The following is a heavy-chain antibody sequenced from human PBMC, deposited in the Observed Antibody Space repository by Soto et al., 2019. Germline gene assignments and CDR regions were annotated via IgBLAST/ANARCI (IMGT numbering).Heavy chain of an antibody. D-gene: IGHD3-16*02. CDR3: TRGVLA. CDR1: GGSVSSGGYS. Sequence: SETLSLTCSVSGGSVSSGGYSWSWIRQPPGKGLEWIGFISPSGSPDYNPSLKSRVTISVDRSKNQISLELSSVTAAYTAVYYCTRGVLAWGPGTLVTVSS. CDR2: ISPSGSP. J-gene: IGHJ4*02. V-gene: IGHV4-30-2*01.